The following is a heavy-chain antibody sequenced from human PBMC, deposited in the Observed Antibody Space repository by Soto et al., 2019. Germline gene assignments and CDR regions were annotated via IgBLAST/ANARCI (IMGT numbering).Heavy chain of an antibody. J-gene: IGHJ5*02. V-gene: IGHV1-18*01. D-gene: IGHD2-2*01. Sequence: ASVKVSCKASGYTFTSYGISWVRQASGQGLEWMGWISAYNGNTNYAQKLQGRVTMTTDTSTSTAYMELRSLRSDDTAVYYCARDGSDIVVVPAAMVHWFDPWGQGTLVTVSS. CDR3: ARDGSDIVVVPAAMVHWFDP. CDR1: GYTFTSYG. CDR2: ISAYNGNT.